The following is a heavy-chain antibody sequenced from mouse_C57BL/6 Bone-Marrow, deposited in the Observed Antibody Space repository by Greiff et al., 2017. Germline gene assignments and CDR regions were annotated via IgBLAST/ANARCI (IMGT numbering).Heavy chain of an antibody. CDR1: GFTFSSYG. D-gene: IGHD2-12*01. Sequence: EVMLVESGGDLVKPGGSLKLSCAASGFTFSSYGMSWVRQTPDKRLEWVATISSGGSYTYYPDSVKGRFTLSRDNAKNTLYLQMSSLKSEDTAMYYCARPRYDGFAYWGQGTLVTVSA. CDR3: ARPRYDGFAY. J-gene: IGHJ3*01. CDR2: ISSGGSYT. V-gene: IGHV5-6*02.